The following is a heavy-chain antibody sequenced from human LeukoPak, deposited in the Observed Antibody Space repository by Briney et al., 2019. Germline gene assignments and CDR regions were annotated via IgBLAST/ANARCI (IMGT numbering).Heavy chain of an antibody. D-gene: IGHD3-16*01. CDR1: GGSFSGYY. V-gene: IGHV4-34*01. CDR2: INHSGST. Sequence: SETLSLTCAVYGGSFSGYYWSWIRQPPGKGLEWIGEINHSGSTNYNPSLKSRVTIPVDTSKNQFSLKLSSVTAADTAVYYCASLRLDSSRPYYYYYMDVWGKGATVTVSS. J-gene: IGHJ6*03. CDR3: ASLRLDSSRPYYYYYMDV.